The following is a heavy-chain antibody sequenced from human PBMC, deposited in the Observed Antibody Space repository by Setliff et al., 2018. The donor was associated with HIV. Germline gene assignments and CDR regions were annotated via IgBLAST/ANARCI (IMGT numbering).Heavy chain of an antibody. J-gene: IGHJ2*01. Sequence: ASVKVSCKASGYTFINYGITWVRQAPGQGLEWMGRISGYNRKTTYAQKFQDRVTMTMDPSTSTAFMDLRSLTSADTAVYYCARFLRGEHFASWKSNHYFDLWGRGTLVTVS. CDR1: GYTFINYG. CDR2: ISGYNRKT. V-gene: IGHV1-18*01. CDR3: ARFLRGEHFASWKSNHYFDL. D-gene: IGHD1-1*01.